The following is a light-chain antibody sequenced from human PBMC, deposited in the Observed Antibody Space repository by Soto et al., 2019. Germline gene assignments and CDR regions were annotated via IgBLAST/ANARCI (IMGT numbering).Light chain of an antibody. J-gene: IGKJ4*01. Sequence: EIVLTQSPGTLSLSPGERATLSCGASQSVSSNYLAWYQQKPGQAPRLLIYGASSRATAIPDRFSGSGSGTEFTLTITRLEPEDFAVYYCLQYGTYPLAFGGGTNIQIK. CDR2: GAS. CDR3: LQYGTYPLA. V-gene: IGKV3-20*01. CDR1: QSVSSNY.